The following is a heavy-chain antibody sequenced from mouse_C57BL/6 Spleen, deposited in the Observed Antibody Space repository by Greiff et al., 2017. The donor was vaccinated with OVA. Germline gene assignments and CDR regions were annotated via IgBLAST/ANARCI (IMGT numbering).Heavy chain of an antibody. CDR3: ARKGTGTGDYYAMDY. CDR2: IDPSDSYT. CDR1: GYTFTSYW. Sequence: VQLQQSGAELVKPGASVKLSCKASGYTFTSYWMQWVKQRPGQGLEWIGEIDPSDSYTNYNQKFKGKATLTVDTSSSTAYMQLSSLTSEDSAVYYCARKGTGTGDYYAMDYWGQGTSVTVSS. V-gene: IGHV1-50*01. J-gene: IGHJ4*01. D-gene: IGHD4-1*01.